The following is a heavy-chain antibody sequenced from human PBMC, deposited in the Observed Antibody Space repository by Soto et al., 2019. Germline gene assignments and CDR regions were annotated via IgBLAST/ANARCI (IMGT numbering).Heavy chain of an antibody. J-gene: IGHJ5*02. D-gene: IGHD3-16*01. V-gene: IGHV1-3*01. CDR1: GYTFTSYA. CDR2: INAGNGNT. Sequence: ASVKVSCKASGYTFTSYAMHWVRQAPGQRLEWMGWINAGNGNTKYSQKFQGRVTITRDTSASTAYMELSSLRSEDTAVYYCARSPHNGPWGSENWFDPWGQGTLVTVSS. CDR3: ARSPHNGPWGSENWFDP.